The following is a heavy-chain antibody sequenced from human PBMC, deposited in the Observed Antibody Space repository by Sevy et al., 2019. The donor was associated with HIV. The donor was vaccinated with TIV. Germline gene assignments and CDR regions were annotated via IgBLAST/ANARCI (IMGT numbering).Heavy chain of an antibody. V-gene: IGHV3-23*01. J-gene: IGHJ3*01. CDR3: AKALNPPLESMIEVVLRTLKGLDV. CDR2: ISGPGIST. Sequence: GGSLRLSCAASGFTFNTHAMSWVRQAPGKGLEWVSLISGPGISTYYADSVKGRFTISRDNSKNTLYLQMNNLRDDDTAVYDCAKALNPPLESMIEVVLRTLKGLDVWGQGTTVTVSS. CDR1: GFTFNTHA. D-gene: IGHD3-22*01.